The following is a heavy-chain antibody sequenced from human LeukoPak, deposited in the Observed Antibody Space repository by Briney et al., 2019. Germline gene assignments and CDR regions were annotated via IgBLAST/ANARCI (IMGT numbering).Heavy chain of an antibody. CDR2: ITASSSYT. J-gene: IGHJ6*02. Sequence: GGSLRLSCAASGFTFSDYYMTWIRQAPGKGLEWVSYITASSSYTIYADSVKGRFTISRENTKKSLCLQINSLRAEDTAVYYCARGHSGLEVWGQGTTVTVSS. CDR3: ARGHSGLEV. V-gene: IGHV3-11*06. CDR1: GFTFSDYY.